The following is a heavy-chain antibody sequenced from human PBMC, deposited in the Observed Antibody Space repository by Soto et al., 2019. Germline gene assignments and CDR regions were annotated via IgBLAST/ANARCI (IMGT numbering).Heavy chain of an antibody. V-gene: IGHV1-8*01. Sequence: QVQLVQSGAEVKKPGASVKVSCKASGYSFTSYDMNLVRQAPGQGLEWMGWVNPNSGDTDYAQKFQDRVTMTTDTSIRTAYMELSSLRSEDTAVYYCARVSFLAPVTGAEIFDFWGQGTMVTVSS. J-gene: IGHJ3*01. D-gene: IGHD2-21*02. CDR3: ARVSFLAPVTGAEIFDF. CDR1: GYSFTSYD. CDR2: VNPNSGDT.